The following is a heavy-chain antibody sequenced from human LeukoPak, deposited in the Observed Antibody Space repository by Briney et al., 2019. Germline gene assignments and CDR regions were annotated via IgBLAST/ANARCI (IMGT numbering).Heavy chain of an antibody. J-gene: IGHJ5*02. Sequence: ASVKVSCKASGYTFTSYGISRVRQAPGQGLEWMGWISAYNGNTNYAQKLQGRVTMTTDTSTSTAYMELRSLRSDDTAVYYCARDSLGLPTDNWFDPWGQGTLVTVSS. CDR1: GYTFTSYG. CDR3: ARDSLGLPTDNWFDP. D-gene: IGHD3-16*01. CDR2: ISAYNGNT. V-gene: IGHV1-18*01.